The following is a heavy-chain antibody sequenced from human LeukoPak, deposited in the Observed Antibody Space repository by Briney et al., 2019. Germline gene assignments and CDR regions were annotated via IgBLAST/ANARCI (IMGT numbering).Heavy chain of an antibody. CDR2: IYHSGST. CDR3: ARVRAIHSWFDP. Sequence: SETLSLTCAVSGGSISSGGYSWSWIRQPPGKGLEWIGYIYHSGSTYYNPSLKSRVAISVDRSKNQFSLKLSSVTAADTAVYYCARVRAIHSWFDPWGQGTLVNVSS. D-gene: IGHD3-10*01. CDR1: GGSISSGGYS. J-gene: IGHJ5*02. V-gene: IGHV4-30-2*01.